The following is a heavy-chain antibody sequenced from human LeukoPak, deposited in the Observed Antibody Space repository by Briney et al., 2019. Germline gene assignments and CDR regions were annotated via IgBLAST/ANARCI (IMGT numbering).Heavy chain of an antibody. V-gene: IGHV3-43*02. CDR1: GFTFDEHA. Sequence: GGSLRLSCAASGFTFDEHAMHWVRQAPGKGLEWVSLISGDGGSTYYVVSVKGRFTISRDNSKNSLYLHMNSLTTEDTALCYCAKDYVRDGYNYGVFQNWGRGTLVTVSS. CDR2: ISGDGGST. CDR3: AKDYVRDGYNYGVFQN. J-gene: IGHJ1*01. D-gene: IGHD5-24*01.